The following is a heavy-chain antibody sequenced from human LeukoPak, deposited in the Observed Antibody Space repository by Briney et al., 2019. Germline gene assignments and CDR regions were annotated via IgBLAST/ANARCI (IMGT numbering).Heavy chain of an antibody. J-gene: IGHJ4*02. CDR1: GFTFSSYG. CDR2: ISYDGSNK. V-gene: IGHV3-30*18. CDR3: AKDLLIAASSPGPHDY. Sequence: GGSLRLSCAASGFTFSSYGMHWVRQAPGKGLEWVAVISYDGSNKYYADSVKGRLTISRDNSKNTLYLQMSSLRAEDTAVYYCAKDLLIAASSPGPHDYWGQGTLVTVSS. D-gene: IGHD6-13*01.